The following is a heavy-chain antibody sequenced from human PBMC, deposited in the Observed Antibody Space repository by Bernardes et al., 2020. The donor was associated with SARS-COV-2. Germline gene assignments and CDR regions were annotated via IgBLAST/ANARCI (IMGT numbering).Heavy chain of an antibody. CDR1: GYTFTSYG. V-gene: IGHV1-18*01. J-gene: IGHJ4*02. Sequence: ASVKVYCKASGYTFTSYGINWVRQAPGQGLEWMGWISAYNGNTNYAQKLQGRVTMTTDTSTSTAYMELRSLRSDDTAVYYCARDSGYYDSSGNDYWGQGTLVTVSS. CDR3: ARDSGYYDSSGNDY. CDR2: ISAYNGNT. D-gene: IGHD3-22*01.